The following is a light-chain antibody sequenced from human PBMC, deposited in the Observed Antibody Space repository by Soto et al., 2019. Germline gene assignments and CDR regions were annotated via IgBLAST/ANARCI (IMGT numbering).Light chain of an antibody. CDR3: QAYGSSPYT. J-gene: IGKJ2*01. CDR2: GAS. CDR1: QSVSNTY. V-gene: IGKV3-20*01. Sequence: EIVLTQSPGTLSLSPGERATLSCRASQSVSNTYLAWYQQKPGQAPRLLIYGASSRATGIPDRFSGCGSGKDFTISISRLEHEDFVVYYCQAYGSSPYTFGQGTKLEIK.